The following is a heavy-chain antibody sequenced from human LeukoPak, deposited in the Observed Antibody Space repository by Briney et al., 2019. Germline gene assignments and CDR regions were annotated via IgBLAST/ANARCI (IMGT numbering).Heavy chain of an antibody. CDR1: GGTFSSYV. CDR2: IIPIFGTT. D-gene: IGHD1-26*01. CDR3: ASFEIGSGSYSFDY. Sequence: SVKVSCKASGGTFSSYVISWVRQAPRQGLEWMGRIIPIFGTTNYALKFQGRVTITTDESTSTAYMELSSLRSDDTSVYYCASFEIGSGSYSFDYWGQGTLVTVSS. V-gene: IGHV1-69*05. J-gene: IGHJ4*02.